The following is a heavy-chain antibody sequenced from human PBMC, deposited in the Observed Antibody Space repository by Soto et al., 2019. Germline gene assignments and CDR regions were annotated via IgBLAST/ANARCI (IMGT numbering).Heavy chain of an antibody. V-gene: IGHV4-30-4*01. CDR2: ISYSGST. Sequence: QVQLQESGPGLVKPSQTLSLTCTVSGGSISSGDYYWSWIRQPPGKGLEWIGYISYSGSTYYNPYLKSRVTISGDTSKDQFSLKLSSVTAADTAVYYCARDQEADSSDAFDIWVQGTMVTVSS. CDR1: GGSISSGDYY. CDR3: ARDQEADSSDAFDI. D-gene: IGHD6-13*01. J-gene: IGHJ3*02.